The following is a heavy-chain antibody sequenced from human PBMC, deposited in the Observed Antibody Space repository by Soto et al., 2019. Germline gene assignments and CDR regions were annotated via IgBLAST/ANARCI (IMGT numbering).Heavy chain of an antibody. D-gene: IGHD3-16*02. J-gene: IGHJ4*02. V-gene: IGHV3-7*01. CDR2: IKEDGSEK. Sequence: EVHLVESGGGLVQPGGSLRLSCAASGFTFSRYWMSWVRQAPGKGLEWVANIKEDGSEKKNVDSVKGRFTISRDNAKNSLYLQMNGLRAEDTAVDYCARAYYDFLWGSYRFDYWGQGALVTVSS. CDR3: ARAYYDFLWGSYRFDY. CDR1: GFTFSRYW.